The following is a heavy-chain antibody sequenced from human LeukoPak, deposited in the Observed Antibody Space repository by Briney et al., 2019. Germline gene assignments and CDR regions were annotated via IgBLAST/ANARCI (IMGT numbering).Heavy chain of an antibody. D-gene: IGHD6-13*01. CDR2: IYHSGST. V-gene: IGHV4-59*01. J-gene: IGHJ5*02. Sequence: PSETLSLTCSVSGDSINSYYWSWIRQPPGKGLEWIGYIYHSGSTNYNPSLRSRVTLSVDTSKNQFSLRLTSVTAADTAVYYCARALRQHLFTGWFDPWGQGTLVTVSS. CDR1: GDSINSYY. CDR3: ARALRQHLFTGWFDP.